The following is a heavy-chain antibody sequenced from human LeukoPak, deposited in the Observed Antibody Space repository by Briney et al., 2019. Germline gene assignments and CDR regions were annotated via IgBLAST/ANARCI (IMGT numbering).Heavy chain of an antibody. V-gene: IGHV3-23*01. J-gene: IGHJ4*02. CDR2: ITGSGGTT. CDR3: ARGGECGGDCYSIIYYFDY. Sequence: GSLRLSCAASGFTFSNYAMSWVRQAPGKGLEWVSAITGSGGTTWYADSVKGHFTISRDNSKNTLYLQMNSLRAEDTAVYYCARGGECGGDCYSIIYYFDYWGQGTLVTVSS. D-gene: IGHD2-21*02. CDR1: GFTFSNYA.